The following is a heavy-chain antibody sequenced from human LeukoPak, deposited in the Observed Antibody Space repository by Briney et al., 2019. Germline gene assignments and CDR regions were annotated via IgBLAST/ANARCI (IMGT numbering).Heavy chain of an antibody. CDR2: ISSNGGST. Sequence: GGSLRLSCSASGFTFSSYAMHWVRQAPGKGLEYVSAISSNGGSTYYADSVKGRFTISRDNSKNTLYLQMSSLRAEDTAVYYCVNGPLLRFLEWLPRAEYFQHWGQGTLVTVSS. CDR1: GFTFSSYA. J-gene: IGHJ1*01. V-gene: IGHV3-64D*09. CDR3: VNGPLLRFLEWLPRAEYFQH. D-gene: IGHD3-3*01.